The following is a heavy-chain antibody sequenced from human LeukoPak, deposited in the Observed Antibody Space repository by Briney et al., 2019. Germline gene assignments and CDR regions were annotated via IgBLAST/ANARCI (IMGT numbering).Heavy chain of an antibody. CDR2: IYYSGST. J-gene: IGHJ3*02. CDR3: ARHHGDYEMKDAFDI. CDR1: GGSISSYY. D-gene: IGHD4-17*01. Sequence: SETLSLTCTVSGGSISSYYWSWIRQPPGKGLEWIGYIYYSGSTNYNPSLKSRVTISVDTSKNQFSQKLSSVTAADTAVYYCARHHGDYEMKDAFDIWGQGTMVTVSS. V-gene: IGHV4-59*08.